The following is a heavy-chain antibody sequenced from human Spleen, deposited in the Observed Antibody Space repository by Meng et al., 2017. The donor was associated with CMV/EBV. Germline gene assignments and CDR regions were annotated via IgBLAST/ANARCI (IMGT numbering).Heavy chain of an antibody. V-gene: IGHV4-59*01. J-gene: IGHJ6*02. Sequence: GSLRLSCTVSGGSISSYYWSWIRQPSGKGLEWIGYIYYSGSTNYDPTLKSRVTSSVDTSKNQFPLKLSSVTAADTAVYYCARDIVAYYDLWRGYYYYYYGMDVWGQGTTVTVSS. CDR2: IYYSGST. CDR3: ARDIVAYYDLWRGYYYYYYGMDV. D-gene: IGHD3-3*01. CDR1: GGSISSYY.